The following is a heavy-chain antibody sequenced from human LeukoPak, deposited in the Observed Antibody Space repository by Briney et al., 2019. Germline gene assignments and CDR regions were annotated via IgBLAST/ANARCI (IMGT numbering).Heavy chain of an antibody. Sequence: PGGSLRLSCAASGFTFSNYWIHWVRQAPGKGLVWVSRINSDMSGTNYADSVKGRFTISRDNAKNTLYLQMNSLRAEDTAVYYCARDIAVAGNYFDYWGQRTLVTVSS. V-gene: IGHV3-74*01. D-gene: IGHD6-19*01. J-gene: IGHJ4*02. CDR1: GFTFSNYW. CDR2: INSDMSGT. CDR3: ARDIAVAGNYFDY.